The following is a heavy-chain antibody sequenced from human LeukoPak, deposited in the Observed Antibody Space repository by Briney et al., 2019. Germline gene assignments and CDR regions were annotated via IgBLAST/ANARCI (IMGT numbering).Heavy chain of an antibody. J-gene: IGHJ4*02. CDR1: GFTFSSYA. CDR2: ISGSGGST. V-gene: IGHV3-23*01. CDR3: AKDFSYYDSSGYNY. D-gene: IGHD3-22*01. Sequence: PGGSLRLSCAASGFTFSSYAMSWVRQAPGKGLEWVSAISGSGGSTYYADSVKGRFTISRDNSKNTLYLQMNSLRAEDAAVYYCAKDFSYYDSSGYNYWGQGTLVTVSS.